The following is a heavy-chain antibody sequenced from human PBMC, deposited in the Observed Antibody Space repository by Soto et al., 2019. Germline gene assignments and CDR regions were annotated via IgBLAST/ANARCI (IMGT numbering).Heavy chain of an antibody. Sequence: GGSLRLSCAASGFTVSSNYMSWVRQAPGKGLEWVSVIYSGGSTYYADSVKGRFTISRDNSKNTLYLQMNSLRAEDTAVYYCARDRVYYGSGSYYNVIRYYYYMDVWGQGTTVTVSS. D-gene: IGHD3-10*01. CDR2: IYSGGST. CDR3: ARDRVYYGSGSYYNVIRYYYYMDV. CDR1: GFTVSSNY. J-gene: IGHJ6*03. V-gene: IGHV3-66*01.